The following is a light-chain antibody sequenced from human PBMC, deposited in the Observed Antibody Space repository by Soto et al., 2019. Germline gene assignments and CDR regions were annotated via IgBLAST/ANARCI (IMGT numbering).Light chain of an antibody. CDR2: DNN. J-gene: IGLJ2*01. CDR1: SSNIGNNY. Sequence: QSVLTQPPSVSAAPGQKVTISCSGSSSNIGNNYVSWYQQLPGTAPKLLIYDNNKRPSGILDRFSGSKSGTSATLGITGLQTGDEADYYCGTWDSSLSALLFGGGTKLTVL. CDR3: GTWDSSLSALL. V-gene: IGLV1-51*01.